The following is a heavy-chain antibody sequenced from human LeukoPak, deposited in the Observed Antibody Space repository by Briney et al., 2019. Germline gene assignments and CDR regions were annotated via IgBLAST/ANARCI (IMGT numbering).Heavy chain of an antibody. Sequence: SETLSLTCTVSGGSISSSDYYWGWIRQPPGKGLEWIASIYYSGTTHYNPSLKSRVTMSVDTSKNQFSLKLSSVAAADTAVYYCAREGVGIAAAGFDYWGQGTLVTVSS. V-gene: IGHV4-39*02. D-gene: IGHD6-13*01. J-gene: IGHJ4*02. CDR1: GGSISSSDYY. CDR2: IYYSGTT. CDR3: AREGVGIAAAGFDY.